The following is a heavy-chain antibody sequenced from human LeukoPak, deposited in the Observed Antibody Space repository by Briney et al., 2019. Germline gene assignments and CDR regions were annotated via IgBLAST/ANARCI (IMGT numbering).Heavy chain of an antibody. V-gene: IGHV1-2*02. D-gene: IGHD4-23*01. J-gene: IGHJ3*02. CDR3: AKACYGANTGGYAFDI. CDR1: GYTFNGYY. Sequence: ASVKVSCKASGYTFNGYYIQWVRQAPGQGLEWMGWINFNSGGTNYAQKFQGRVTMTRDTSISTAYMELSRLRSDDTAVYYCAKACYGANTGGYAFDIWGQGTMVTVSS. CDR2: INFNSGGT.